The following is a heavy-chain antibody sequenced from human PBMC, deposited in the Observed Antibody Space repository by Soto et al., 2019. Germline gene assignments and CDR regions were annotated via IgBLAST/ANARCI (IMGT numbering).Heavy chain of an antibody. J-gene: IGHJ4*02. CDR2: IYYSGST. D-gene: IGHD4-17*01. Sequence: QVQLQESGPGLVKPSQTLSLTCTVSGGSISSGGYYWSWIRQHPGKGLEWIGYIYYSGSTYYNPSLKSRVTISVDTSKNQFSLKLSSVTAADTAVYYCARDKKNDDYGDAHFDYWGQGTLVTVSS. CDR3: ARDKKNDDYGDAHFDY. V-gene: IGHV4-31*03. CDR1: GGSISSGGYY.